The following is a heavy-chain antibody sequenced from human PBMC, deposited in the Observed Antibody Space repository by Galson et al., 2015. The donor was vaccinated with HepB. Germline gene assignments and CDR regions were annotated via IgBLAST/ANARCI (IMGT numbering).Heavy chain of an antibody. J-gene: IGHJ5*02. CDR3: AKTEGISNWFDP. Sequence: SLRLSCAASGFTFSSYAMSWVRQAPGKGLEWVSAISGSGGSTYYADSVKGRFTISRDNSKNTLYLQMNSLRAEDTAVYYCAKTEGISNWFDPWGQGTLVTVSS. V-gene: IGHV3-23*01. CDR2: ISGSGGST. D-gene: IGHD6-13*01. CDR1: GFTFSSYA.